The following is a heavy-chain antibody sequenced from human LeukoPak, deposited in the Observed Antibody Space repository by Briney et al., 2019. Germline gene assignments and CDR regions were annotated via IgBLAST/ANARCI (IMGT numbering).Heavy chain of an antibody. CDR3: ARDNPTTVTPYYYYGMDV. Sequence: GGTLRLSCAASGFTFSSYEMNWVRQAPGKGLEWVSYISSSGSTIYYADSVKRRFTISRDNAKNSLYLQMNSLRAEDTAVYYYARDNPTTVTPYYYYGMDVWGQGTTVTVSS. V-gene: IGHV3-48*03. J-gene: IGHJ6*02. CDR1: GFTFSSYE. D-gene: IGHD4-17*01. CDR2: ISSSGSTI.